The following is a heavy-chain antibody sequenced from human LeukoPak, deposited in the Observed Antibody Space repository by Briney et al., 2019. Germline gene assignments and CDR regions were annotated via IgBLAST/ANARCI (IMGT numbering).Heavy chain of an antibody. D-gene: IGHD3-16*01. CDR2: IDSDGSST. J-gene: IGHJ4*02. CDR1: GFTFSSNW. CDR3: ARGRGTSSMHPRSSRLDY. Sequence: GGSLRLSCAASGFTFSSNWMHWVRQAPGKGLVWVSRIDSDGSSTSYADSVKGRFTISRGNAKNTLSLQMNSLRAEDTAVYYCARGRGTSSMHPRSSRLDYWGQGTLVTVSS. V-gene: IGHV3-74*01.